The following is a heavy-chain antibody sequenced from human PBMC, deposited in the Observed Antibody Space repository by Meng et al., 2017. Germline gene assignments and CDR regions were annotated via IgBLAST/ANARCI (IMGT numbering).Heavy chain of an antibody. D-gene: IGHD3-22*01. CDR2: ISGSGGST. Sequence: VRLGGRGGGLVQPGGSVRLSFAASGFTFSSYAMSWVRQAPGKGLEWVSGISGSGGSTYYAESVKGRFTISRDNPKNTLYLQMNSLRAEDTAVYYCAVRITMTSPFDYWGQGTLVTVSS. CDR1: GFTFSSYA. V-gene: IGHV3-23*04. J-gene: IGHJ4*02. CDR3: AVRITMTSPFDY.